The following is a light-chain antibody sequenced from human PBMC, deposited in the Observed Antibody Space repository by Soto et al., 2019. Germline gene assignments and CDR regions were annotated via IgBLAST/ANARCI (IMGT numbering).Light chain of an antibody. CDR2: DVS. CDR1: SSDVGAYNY. Sequence: QSALTQPASVSGSPGQSITISCTGTSSDVGAYNYVSWYQQHPGKAPKLMIYDVSHRPSGVSHRFSGSKSGNTASLTISGLQAEDEADYYCGSYTNSSTYVFGTGTKGTVL. CDR3: GSYTNSSTYV. V-gene: IGLV2-14*01. J-gene: IGLJ1*01.